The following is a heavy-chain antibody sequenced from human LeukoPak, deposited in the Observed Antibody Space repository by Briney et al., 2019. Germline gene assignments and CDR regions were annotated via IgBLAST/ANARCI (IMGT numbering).Heavy chain of an antibody. CDR3: ARALRRVVPASDTARPSGY. D-gene: IGHD2-2*01. J-gene: IGHJ4*02. CDR2: MNPNSGNT. Sequence: ASVKVSCKASGYTFTSYDINWVRHATGQGLEWMGWMNPNSGNTGYAQKCQRRVTMTRNTSISTAYMELSSLRSEDTAVYYCARALRRVVPASDTARPSGYWGQGTLVTVSS. V-gene: IGHV1-8*01. CDR1: GYTFTSYD.